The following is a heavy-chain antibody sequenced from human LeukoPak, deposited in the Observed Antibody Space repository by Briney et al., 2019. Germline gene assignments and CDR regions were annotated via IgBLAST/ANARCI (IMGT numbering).Heavy chain of an antibody. CDR2: INHSGSA. J-gene: IGHJ4*02. D-gene: IGHD4-17*01. V-gene: IGHV4-34*01. Sequence: SETLSLTCDVSGGSFSGYYWTWIRQPPGKGLEWIGEINHSGSANYNPSLKSRVTISLDTSKNQFSLKLSPVTAADTAVYYCARGQGTVTTHWGQGTLVTVSS. CDR1: GGSFSGYY. CDR3: ARGQGTVTTH.